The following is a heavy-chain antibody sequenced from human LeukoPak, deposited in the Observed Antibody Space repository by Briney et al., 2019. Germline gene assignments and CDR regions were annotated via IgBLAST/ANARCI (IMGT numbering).Heavy chain of an antibody. CDR2: IWYDGSNK. CDR3: ARDRSGMDV. CDR1: GFTFSSYG. Sequence: GRSLRLSCAASGFTFSSYGMHWVRRAPGKGLEWVAVIWYDGSNKYYADPVKGRFTISRDNSKNTLYLQMNSLRAEDTAVYYCARDRSGMDVWGQGTTVTVSS. V-gene: IGHV3-33*01. J-gene: IGHJ6*02.